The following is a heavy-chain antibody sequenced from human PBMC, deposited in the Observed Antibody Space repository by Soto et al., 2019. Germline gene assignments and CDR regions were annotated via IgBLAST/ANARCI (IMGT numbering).Heavy chain of an antibody. CDR2: IYYSGST. V-gene: IGHV4-59*01. CDR1: GDSISSSY. D-gene: IGHD7-27*01. Sequence: SETLSLTCTVSGDSISSSYWTWIRQPPGKGLEWIGYIYYSGSTTYNPSLKSQVTISVDTSKNQFSLKLRSVTAADTAVYYCARGRNPLGHFDIWGRGTLVTVAS. CDR3: ARGRNPLGHFDI. J-gene: IGHJ4*02.